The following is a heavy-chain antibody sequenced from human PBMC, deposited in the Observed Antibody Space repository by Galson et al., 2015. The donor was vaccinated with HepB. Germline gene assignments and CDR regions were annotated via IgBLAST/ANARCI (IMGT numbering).Heavy chain of an antibody. Sequence: SVKVSCKASGGTLTTPVISWVRQAPGQGLEWMGGIVPMFGTSNYAQKFQGRLTFKADESTATVHMELNSLTSEDTATYYCAKNTSGLFDPWGQGTLVTVSS. D-gene: IGHD3-16*01. CDR2: IVPMFGTS. V-gene: IGHV1-69*13. CDR3: AKNTSGLFDP. CDR1: GGTLTTPV. J-gene: IGHJ5*01.